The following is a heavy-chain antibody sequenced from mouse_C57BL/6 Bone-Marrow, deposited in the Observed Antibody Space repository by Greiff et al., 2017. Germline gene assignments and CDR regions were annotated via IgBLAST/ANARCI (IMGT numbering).Heavy chain of an antibody. CDR3: AREGLRRGVVYFDY. CDR2: IWSGGST. CDR1: GFSLTSDG. Sequence: VQGVESGPGLVQPSQSLSITCTVSGFSLTSDGVHWVRQSPGKGLEWLGVIWSGGSTDYNAAFISRLSISKDNSKSQVFFKMNRLQADDTAIYYCAREGLRRGVVYFDYWGQGTTLTVSS. V-gene: IGHV2-2*01. D-gene: IGHD2-4*01. J-gene: IGHJ2*01.